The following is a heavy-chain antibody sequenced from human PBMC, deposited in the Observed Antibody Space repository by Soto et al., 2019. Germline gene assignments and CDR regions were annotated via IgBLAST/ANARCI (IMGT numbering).Heavy chain of an antibody. D-gene: IGHD2-2*01. CDR3: AREDQLPQDYYYYYYMDV. CDR2: IIPILGIA. J-gene: IGHJ6*03. CDR1: GGTFSSYT. V-gene: IGHV1-69*08. Sequence: QVQLVQSGAEVKKPGSSVKVSCKASGGTFSSYTISWVRQAPGQGLEWMGRIIPILGIANYAQKFQGRVTITADKSTSTAYMELSSLRSEDTAVYYRAREDQLPQDYYYYYYMDVWGKGTTVTVSS.